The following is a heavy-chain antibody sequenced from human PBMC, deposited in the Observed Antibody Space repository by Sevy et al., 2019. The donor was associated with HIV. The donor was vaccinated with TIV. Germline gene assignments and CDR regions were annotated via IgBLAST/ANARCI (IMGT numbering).Heavy chain of an antibody. J-gene: IGHJ6*02. D-gene: IGHD2-2*01. CDR3: ARDCSSTSCLWGLDV. CDR1: GFTFSNYW. CDR2: KKKDGSEK. Sequence: GGSLRLSCAASGFTFSNYWMSWVRQAQGKALEWVANKKKDGSEKYYVDSVKGQFTISRANAKNSLFREMNSLRAEDTALYYCARDCSSTSCLWGLDVWGQGTTVTVSS. V-gene: IGHV3-7*03.